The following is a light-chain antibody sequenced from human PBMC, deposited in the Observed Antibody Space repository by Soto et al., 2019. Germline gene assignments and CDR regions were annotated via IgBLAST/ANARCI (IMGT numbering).Light chain of an antibody. Sequence: EIVLTQSPGTLSLSPGERAALSCRASQSVSTNSLAWYQQKPGQAPRLLIYGASTRATGIPARFSGSGSGTEFTLTISSLQSEDFAVYYCQQYNNWPPWTFGQGTKVDVK. CDR3: QQYNNWPPWT. CDR2: GAS. CDR1: QSVSTN. J-gene: IGKJ1*01. V-gene: IGKV3-15*01.